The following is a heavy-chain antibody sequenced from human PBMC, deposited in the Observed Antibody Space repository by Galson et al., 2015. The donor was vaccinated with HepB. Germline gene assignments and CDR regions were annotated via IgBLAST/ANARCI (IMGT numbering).Heavy chain of an antibody. CDR2: IIPISGIP. V-gene: IGHV1-69*13. CDR1: GGTFSSYT. Sequence: SVKVSCKASGGTFSSYTISWVRQAPGQGLECLGGIIPISGIPRYAQKFQGRVTITADESTSTVYMELGSLTSEDTAVYYCARGSTLRLGECPAGGCHSDHWGQGTLVTVSS. CDR3: ARGSTLRLGECPAGGCHSDH. J-gene: IGHJ5*02. D-gene: IGHD3-16*01.